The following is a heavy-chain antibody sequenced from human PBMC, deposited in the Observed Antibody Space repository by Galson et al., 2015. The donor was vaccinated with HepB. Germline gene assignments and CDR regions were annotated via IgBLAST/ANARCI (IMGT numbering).Heavy chain of an antibody. V-gene: IGHV1-58*02. CDR1: GFTFTSSA. J-gene: IGHJ5*02. Sequence: SVKVSCKASGFTFTSSAMQWVRQARGQRLEWIGWIVVGSGNTNYAQKFQERVTITRDMSTSTAYMELSSLRSEDTAVYYCAADVYSSSSRFDPWGQGTLVTVSP. CDR3: AADVYSSSSRFDP. D-gene: IGHD6-13*01. CDR2: IVVGSGNT.